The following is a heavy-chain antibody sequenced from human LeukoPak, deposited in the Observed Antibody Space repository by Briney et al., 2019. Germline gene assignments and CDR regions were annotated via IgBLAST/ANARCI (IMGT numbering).Heavy chain of an antibody. V-gene: IGHV3-21*06. J-gene: IGHJ4*02. D-gene: IGHD5-18*01. CDR1: GFTFSSYN. CDR2: ISSSGSFI. Sequence: PGGSLRLSCAASGFTFSSYNMNWVRQAPGKGLEWVSSISSSGSFIYYADSLKGRLTISRDNAKNSPYLQMHSLRAEDTAVYYCARGYSYGPDYWGQGTLVTVSS. CDR3: ARGYSYGPDY.